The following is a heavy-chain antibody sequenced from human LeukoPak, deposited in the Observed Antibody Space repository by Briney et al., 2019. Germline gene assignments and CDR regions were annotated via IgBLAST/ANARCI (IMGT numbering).Heavy chain of an antibody. D-gene: IGHD1-26*01. V-gene: IGHV3-23*01. CDR3: AKGGKWDVTPFDY. CDR1: GFTFTSYS. CDR2: ISGGGGST. Sequence: GGSLRLFCAAFGFTFTSYSMNCVRQAPGKGLEWVSTISGGGGSTYYADSVKGRFTISRDNSKNTLYLQVNSLRAEDTAVYYCAKGGKWDVTPFDYWGQGTLVTVSS. J-gene: IGHJ4*02.